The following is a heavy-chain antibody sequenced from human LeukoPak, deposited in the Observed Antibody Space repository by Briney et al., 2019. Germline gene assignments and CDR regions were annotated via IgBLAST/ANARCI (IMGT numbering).Heavy chain of an antibody. D-gene: IGHD3-3*01. CDR1: GGSFSGYY. Sequence: PSETLSLTCAVYGGSFSGYYWSWIRQPPGKGLEWIGEINHSGGTNYNPSLKSRVTISVDTSKNQFSLKLSSVTAADTAVYYCARRRHYDFWSGYYRDNWFDPWGQGTLVTVSS. CDR3: ARRRHYDFWSGYYRDNWFDP. CDR2: INHSGGT. V-gene: IGHV4-34*01. J-gene: IGHJ5*02.